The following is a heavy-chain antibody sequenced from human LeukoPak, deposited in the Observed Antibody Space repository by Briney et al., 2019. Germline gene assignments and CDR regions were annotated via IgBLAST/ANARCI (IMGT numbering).Heavy chain of an antibody. CDR3: AKGVVVPAVKGGPFDY. CDR2: ISYDGSNK. V-gene: IGHV3-30-3*01. D-gene: IGHD2-2*01. Sequence: GRSLRLSCAASGFTFSSYAMHWVRQAPGKGLEWVAVISYDGSNKYYADSVKGRFTISRDNSKNTLYLQMNSLRAEDTAVYYCAKGVVVPAVKGGPFDYWGQGTLVTVSS. CDR1: GFTFSSYA. J-gene: IGHJ4*02.